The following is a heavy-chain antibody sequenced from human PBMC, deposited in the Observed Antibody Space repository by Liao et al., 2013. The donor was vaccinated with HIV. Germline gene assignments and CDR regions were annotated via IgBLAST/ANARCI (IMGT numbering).Heavy chain of an antibody. D-gene: IGHD2-21*01. J-gene: IGHJ4*02. CDR1: GVSISNSHYY. Sequence: QVQLQESGPGLVKPSETLSLTCTVSGVSISNSHYYWGWIRQSPGKGLEWIGQINHRGGTSYTPSLKSRVTMSVDTSKNQFTLNLRSLSTADSAVYFCARGPTYCGTDCYAGGFFDYWAQGTLVTVSA. V-gene: IGHV4-39*07. CDR2: INHRGGT. CDR3: ARGPTYCGTDCYAGGFFDY.